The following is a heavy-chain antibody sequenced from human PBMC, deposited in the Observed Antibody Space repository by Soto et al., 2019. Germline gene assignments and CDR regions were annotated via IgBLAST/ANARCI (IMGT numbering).Heavy chain of an antibody. J-gene: IGHJ4*02. V-gene: IGHV4-39*01. D-gene: IGHD3-3*01. CDR3: ARRPFWSGYFTYYFDY. Sequence: SETLSLTCTVSGGSISSSSYYWGWIRQPPGKGLEWIGSIYYSGSTYYNPSLKSRVTISVDTSKNQFSLKLSSVTAADTAVYYCARRPFWSGYFTYYFDYWGQGTLVTVS. CDR1: GGSISSSSYY. CDR2: IYYSGST.